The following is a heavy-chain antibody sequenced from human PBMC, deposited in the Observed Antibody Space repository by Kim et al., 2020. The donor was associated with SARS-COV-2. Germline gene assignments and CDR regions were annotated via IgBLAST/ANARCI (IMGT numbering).Heavy chain of an antibody. Sequence: MSDSGRNTHYADSVKGRFTISRDNSMNTLYLQMNSLRAEDTAVYYCAASDYWGQGTLVTVSS. V-gene: IGHV3-23*01. CDR3: AASDY. J-gene: IGHJ4*02. CDR2: MSDSGRNT.